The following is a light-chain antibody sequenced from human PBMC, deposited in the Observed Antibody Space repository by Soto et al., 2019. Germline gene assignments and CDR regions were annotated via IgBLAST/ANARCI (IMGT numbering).Light chain of an antibody. J-gene: IGKJ4*01. Sequence: EIVLTQSPATLSLSPGERATLSCRASQSVSIYLAWYHQKPGQAPRLLIYDASNRATGIPARFSGSGSGTDFSLLISSLEPEDCAVDYCRQRSNWPQLTFGGGTKVEIK. CDR2: DAS. CDR1: QSVSIY. V-gene: IGKV3-11*01. CDR3: RQRSNWPQLT.